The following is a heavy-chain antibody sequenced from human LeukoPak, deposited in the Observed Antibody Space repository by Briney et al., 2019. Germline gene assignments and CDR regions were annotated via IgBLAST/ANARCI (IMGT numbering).Heavy chain of an antibody. D-gene: IGHD1-7*01. V-gene: IGHV3-33*01. CDR2: IWYDGSNK. Sequence: GGSLRLSCAASGFTFSSYGMHWVRQAPGKGLEWVAVIWYDGSNKYYADSVKGRFTISRDNSKNTLYLQMNSLRAEDTAVYYCARELELPTSWAFDIWGQGTMVTVSS. J-gene: IGHJ3*02. CDR1: GFTFSSYG. CDR3: ARELELPTSWAFDI.